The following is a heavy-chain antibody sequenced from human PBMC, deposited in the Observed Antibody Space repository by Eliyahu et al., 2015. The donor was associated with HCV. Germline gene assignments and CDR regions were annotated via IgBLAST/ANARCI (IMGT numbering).Heavy chain of an antibody. Sequence: QVHLQESGPGLVKPSETLSLTCXVSGGSISTYYWSWIRQPPGKGLEWIAYIHYSGSTHSNPSLKSRVTISVDTSKNQFSLKLSSVTAADTAVYYCASGGGGIAVSGTGGWFDPWGQGTLVTVSS. CDR2: IHYSGST. CDR1: GGSISTYY. J-gene: IGHJ5*02. V-gene: IGHV4-59*01. D-gene: IGHD6-19*01. CDR3: ASGGGGIAVSGTGGWFDP.